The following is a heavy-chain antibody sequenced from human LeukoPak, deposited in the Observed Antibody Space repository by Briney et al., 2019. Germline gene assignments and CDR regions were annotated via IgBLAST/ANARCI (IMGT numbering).Heavy chain of an antibody. Sequence: PGGSLRLSCAASGFTFNTYSMNWVRQAPGKGLEWVSYISDSSGTIYYADSVKGRFTISRGNAKNSLYLQMNSLRAEDTAVYYCARGPYGDYVDALDYWGQGTLVTVSS. V-gene: IGHV3-48*01. D-gene: IGHD4-17*01. CDR2: ISDSSGTI. CDR3: ARGPYGDYVDALDY. CDR1: GFTFNTYS. J-gene: IGHJ4*02.